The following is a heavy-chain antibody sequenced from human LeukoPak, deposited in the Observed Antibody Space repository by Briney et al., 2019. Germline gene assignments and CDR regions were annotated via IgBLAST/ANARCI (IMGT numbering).Heavy chain of an antibody. V-gene: IGHV3-74*01. CDR1: GFTFSSYW. CDR2: INSDGSST. D-gene: IGHD3-16*02. CDR3: ARDKGVIGTFDY. Sequence: PGGSLRLSCAASGFTFSSYWMHWVRQAPGKGLVWVSRINSDGSSTSYADSVKGRFTISRDNAKNTLYLQMNSLRAEDTAVCYCARDKGVIGTFDYWGQGTLVTVSS. J-gene: IGHJ4*02.